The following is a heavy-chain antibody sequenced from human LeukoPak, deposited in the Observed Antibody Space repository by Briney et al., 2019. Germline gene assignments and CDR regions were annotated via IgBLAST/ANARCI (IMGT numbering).Heavy chain of an antibody. CDR3: TRDRSALDT. V-gene: IGHV4-59*01. CDR1: GASISSYF. Sequence: SETLSLTCTVSGASISSYFWTWIRQSPGRGLEWIGYISNIGSTNYNPSLKSRVTISGDTSKNEFSLKLSSVTAADTAVYYCTRDRSALDTWGQGTMVTVSS. J-gene: IGHJ3*02. CDR2: ISNIGST.